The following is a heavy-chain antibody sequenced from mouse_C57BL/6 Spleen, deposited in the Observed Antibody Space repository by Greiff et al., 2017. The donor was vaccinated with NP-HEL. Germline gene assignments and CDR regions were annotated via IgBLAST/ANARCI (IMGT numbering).Heavy chain of an antibody. J-gene: IGHJ2*01. Sequence: QVQLQQPGAELVKPGASVKLSCTASGYTFTSYWMHWVKQRPGQGLEWIGMIHPNSGSTNYNEKFKSKATLTVDKSSSTAYTQLSSLKSEDSAVYYCARSWDGIYFDYWGQGTTLTVSS. CDR2: IHPNSGST. CDR1: GYTFTSYW. V-gene: IGHV1-64*01. D-gene: IGHD4-1*01. CDR3: ARSWDGIYFDY.